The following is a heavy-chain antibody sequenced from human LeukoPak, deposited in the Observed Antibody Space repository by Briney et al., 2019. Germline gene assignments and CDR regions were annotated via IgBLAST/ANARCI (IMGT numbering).Heavy chain of an antibody. CDR1: GFTFDDYA. V-gene: IGHV3-9*01. D-gene: IGHD1-26*01. J-gene: IGHJ4*02. Sequence: GRSLRPSCAASGFTFDDYAMHWVRQAPGKGLEWVSGISWNSGSIGYADSVKGRFTISRDNAKNSLYLQMNSLRAEDTALYYCAKGETLPDYWGQGTLVTVSS. CDR3: AKGETLPDY. CDR2: ISWNSGSI.